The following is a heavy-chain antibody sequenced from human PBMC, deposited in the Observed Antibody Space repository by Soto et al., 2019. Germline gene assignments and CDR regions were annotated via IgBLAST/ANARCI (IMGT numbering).Heavy chain of an antibody. J-gene: IGHJ4*02. V-gene: IGHV3-11*05. D-gene: IGHD3-22*01. CDR1: GFTFSDYY. CDR3: ATGQYYYDSSAYYYS. CDR2: ISSSSSYT. Sequence: QVQLVESGGGLVKPGGSLRLSCAASGFTFSDYYMSWIRQAPGKGLEWVSYISSSSSYTNYADSVRGRFTISRDNAKSSLYLPMNGLSAEDTAVYYCATGQYYYDSSAYYYSWGQGTLVTVSS.